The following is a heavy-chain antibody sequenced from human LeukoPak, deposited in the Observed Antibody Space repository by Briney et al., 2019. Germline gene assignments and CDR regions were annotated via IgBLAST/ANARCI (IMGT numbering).Heavy chain of an antibody. CDR2: INPNSGGT. J-gene: IGHJ4*02. D-gene: IGHD6-19*01. CDR1: GYTFTGYY. V-gene: IGHV1-2*02. Sequence: ASVKVSCKASGYTFTGYYMHWVRQAPGQGLEWMGWINPNSGGTNYAQKFQGRATMTRDTSISTAYMELSRLRSDDTAVYYCATPGSGSGWDYLDYWGQGTLVTVSS. CDR3: ATPGSGSGWDYLDY.